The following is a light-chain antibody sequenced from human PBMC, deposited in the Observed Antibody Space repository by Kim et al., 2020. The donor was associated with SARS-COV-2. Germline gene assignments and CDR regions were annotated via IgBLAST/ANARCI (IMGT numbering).Light chain of an antibody. CDR1: SFNIGSNI. V-gene: IGLV1-44*01. J-gene: IGLJ2*01. CDR3: VSWDDRPNGVVV. Sequence: QSVLAQPPSVSGTPGQSVTISCSGSSFNIGSNILNWYQNFPRTAPKLLIYNNDQRPSGVPDRFSGSKSGTSASLSIRGPQSADRADYYCVSWDDRPNGVVVFGGGTQLTVL. CDR2: NND.